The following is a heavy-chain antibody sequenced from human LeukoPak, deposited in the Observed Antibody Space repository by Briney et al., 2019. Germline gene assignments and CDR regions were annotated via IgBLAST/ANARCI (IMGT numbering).Heavy chain of an antibody. CDR1: GFTFSSYS. J-gene: IGHJ3*02. V-gene: IGHV3-21*01. Sequence: PGGSLRLSCAASGFTFSSYSMNWVRQAPGKGLEWVSSISSSSSYIYYADSVKGRFTISRDNAKNSLYLQMNSLRAEDTAVYYCASDGYCSGGSCFNIWGQGTMVTVSS. CDR3: ASDGYCSGGSCFNI. CDR2: ISSSSSYI. D-gene: IGHD2-15*01.